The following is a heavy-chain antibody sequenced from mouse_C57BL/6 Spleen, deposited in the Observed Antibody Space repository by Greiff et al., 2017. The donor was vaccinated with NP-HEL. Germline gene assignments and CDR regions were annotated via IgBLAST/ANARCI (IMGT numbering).Heavy chain of an antibody. D-gene: IGHD1-1*01. CDR1: GYAFSSYW. Sequence: QVQLQQSGAELVKPGASVKISCKASGYAFSSYWMNWVKQRPGKGLEWIGQIYPGDGDTNYNGKFKGKATLTADKSSSTAYMQLSSLTSEDSAVYFCARWGYYGSQDYFDYWGQGTTLTVSS. J-gene: IGHJ2*01. CDR3: ARWGYYGSQDYFDY. CDR2: IYPGDGDT. V-gene: IGHV1-80*01.